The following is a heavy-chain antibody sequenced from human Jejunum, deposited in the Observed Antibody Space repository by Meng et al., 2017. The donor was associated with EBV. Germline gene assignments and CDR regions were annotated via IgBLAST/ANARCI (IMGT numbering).Heavy chain of an antibody. D-gene: IGHD3-16*01. CDR1: GYTCSNYW. CDR3: SRDLRGPFDY. CDR2: INEDGTNT. Sequence: EVQLVGSGGGLVQRGWSLRLYCGGSGYTCSNYWMHWFRQTPGKGLVWVSRINEDGTNTDDADSVKGRFTISRDNAKNTLTLQMNSLRVEDTAVYYCSRDLRGPFDYWGQGTLVTVSS. J-gene: IGHJ4*02. V-gene: IGHV3-74*01.